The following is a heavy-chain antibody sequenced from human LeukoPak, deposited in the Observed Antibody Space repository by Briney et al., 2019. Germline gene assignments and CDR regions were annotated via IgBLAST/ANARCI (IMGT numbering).Heavy chain of an antibody. CDR1: GYNFTSYW. CDR2: IYLGDSDT. D-gene: IGHD3-9*01. Sequence: GESLKISCKGSGYNFTSYWIGWVRQMPGKGLEWMGIIYLGDSDTRYSPSFQGQVTISADKSISTAYLQWSSLKASDTAMYYCARPDGYYDILTGYPARAFDIWGQGTMVTVSS. CDR3: ARPDGYYDILTGYPARAFDI. V-gene: IGHV5-51*01. J-gene: IGHJ3*02.